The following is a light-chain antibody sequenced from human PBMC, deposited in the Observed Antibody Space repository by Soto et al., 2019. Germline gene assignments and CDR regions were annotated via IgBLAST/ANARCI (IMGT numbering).Light chain of an antibody. J-gene: IGLJ2*01. CDR3: SSYAGSNNFV. Sequence: QSVLTQPPSASGSPGQSVTISCTGTSSDVGGYNYVSWYQQYPGKAPKLMIYEVNKRPSGVPDRFSGSKSGNTASLTVSGLQAEDEADYYCSSYAGSNNFVFGGGTKLTVL. V-gene: IGLV2-8*01. CDR1: SSDVGGYNY. CDR2: EVN.